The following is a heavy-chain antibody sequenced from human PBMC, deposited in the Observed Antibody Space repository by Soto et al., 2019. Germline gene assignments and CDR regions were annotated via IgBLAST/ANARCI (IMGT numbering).Heavy chain of an antibody. D-gene: IGHD1-1*01. J-gene: IGHJ4*02. CDR3: AGDAYKYGL. CDR1: GFTFSDHY. Sequence: EVQLVESGGGLVQPGGSLRLSCAASGFTFSDHYVDWVRQAPGKGLEWVGRCRDKTNGYTTEYAASVKGRFTISRDDSKNSLYLHMNSLRTEDTAVYYCAGDAYKYGLWGQGTLGTVSS. V-gene: IGHV3-72*01. CDR2: CRDKTNGYTT.